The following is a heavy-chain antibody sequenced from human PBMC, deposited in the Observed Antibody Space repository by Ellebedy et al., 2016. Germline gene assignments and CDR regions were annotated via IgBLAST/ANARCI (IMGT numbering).Heavy chain of an antibody. CDR3: ATEYCTNAVCPH. CDR2: ISHNGSYE. CDR1: GFTFRNYG. D-gene: IGHD2-8*01. Sequence: GGSLRLXCAASGFTFRNYGMHWVRQAPGKGLEWVTLISHNGSYESYADSVKGRFTSFRDNSQNTVSLQMNSLRAEDTAIYYCATEYCTNAVCPHWGQGTLVTVSS. J-gene: IGHJ4*02. V-gene: IGHV3-30*03.